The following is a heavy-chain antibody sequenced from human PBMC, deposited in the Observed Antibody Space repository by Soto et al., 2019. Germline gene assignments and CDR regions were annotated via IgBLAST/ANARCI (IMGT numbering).Heavy chain of an antibody. D-gene: IGHD3-9*01. CDR1: GYTFTSYA. CDR3: ARDPLFYDILTGYYGMDV. CDR2: INAGNGNT. J-gene: IGHJ6*02. V-gene: IGHV1-3*01. Sequence: ASVKVSCKASGYTFTSYAMHWVRQAPGQRLEWMGWINAGNGNTKYSQKFQGRVAITRDTSASTAYMELSSLRSEDTAVSYCARDPLFYDILTGYYGMDVWGQGTTVTVSS.